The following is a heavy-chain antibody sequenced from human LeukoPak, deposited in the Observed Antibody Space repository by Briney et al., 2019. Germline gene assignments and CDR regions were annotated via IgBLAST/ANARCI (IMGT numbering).Heavy chain of an antibody. V-gene: IGHV3-7*04. CDR3: ARDPRNMIVAI. D-gene: IGHD3-22*01. CDR2: IKQDGSEK. J-gene: IGHJ4*02. CDR1: GFTFSSYW. Sequence: GGSLRLSCAASGFTFSSYWMSWVRQAPGKGLEWVANIKQDGSEKYYVDSVKGRFTISRDNAKNSLYLQMNSLRAEDTAAYYCARDPRNMIVAIWGQGTLVTVSS.